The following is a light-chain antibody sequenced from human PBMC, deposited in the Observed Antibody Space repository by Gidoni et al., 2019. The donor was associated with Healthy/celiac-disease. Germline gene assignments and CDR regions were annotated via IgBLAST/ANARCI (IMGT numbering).Light chain of an antibody. CDR3: MQALQTPIT. V-gene: IGKV2-28*01. CDR2: LGS. CDR1: QSLLHSNGYNY. Sequence: EIVLTQSPLSPPVTPGEPASIPCRSSQSLLHSNGYNYLDWYLQKPGQSPQLLIYLGSNRASGVPDRFSGSGSGTDFTLKISRVEAEDVGVYYCMQALQTPITFGGGTKVEIK. J-gene: IGKJ4*01.